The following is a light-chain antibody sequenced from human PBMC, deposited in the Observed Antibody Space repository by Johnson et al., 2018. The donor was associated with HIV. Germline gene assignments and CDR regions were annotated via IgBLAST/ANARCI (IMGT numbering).Light chain of an antibody. V-gene: IGLV1-51*02. J-gene: IGLJ1*01. CDR2: ESN. CDR3: GTWDTRLSVLYV. CDR1: SSNIGKNS. Sequence: QSVLTQPPSVSVAPGQKVTIPCSGSSSNIGKNSVSWYQQLPGTAPKLLIYESNKRPSGIPDRFSGSKSGTSATLGITGLQTGYEADYYCGTWDTRLSVLYVFGSGTKVTVL.